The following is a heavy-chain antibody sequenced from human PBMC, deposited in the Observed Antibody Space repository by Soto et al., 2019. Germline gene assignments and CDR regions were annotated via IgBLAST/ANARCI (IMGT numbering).Heavy chain of an antibody. CDR3: AKVSRGIGLVPAALK. CDR2: ISGSGGST. V-gene: IGHV3-23*01. J-gene: IGHJ4*02. D-gene: IGHD2-2*01. Sequence: EVQLLESGGGLEQPGGSLRLSCVGSGHTFHNYAMTWVRQAPGKGLEWVSGISGSGGSTYYADSVRGRFTISRDDSKNTLYLQMNSLRAEDTAVYYCAKVSRGIGLVPAALKWGQGTLVTVSS. CDR1: GHTFHNYA.